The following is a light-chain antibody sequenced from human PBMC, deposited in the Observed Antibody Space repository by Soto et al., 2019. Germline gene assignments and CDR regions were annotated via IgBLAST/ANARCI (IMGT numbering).Light chain of an antibody. CDR1: SSDVGGYNY. CDR3: CSYSGSCTHDV. V-gene: IGLV2-11*01. CDR2: DVS. J-gene: IGLJ1*01. Sequence: QSALTQPRSVSGSPGQSITISCTGTSSDVGGYNYVSWYRQHPGKAPKRMIYDVSKRPSGVPDRFSGSKSGNTASLTISGIQAEDEADYYCCSYSGSCTHDVFGTGTKLTVL.